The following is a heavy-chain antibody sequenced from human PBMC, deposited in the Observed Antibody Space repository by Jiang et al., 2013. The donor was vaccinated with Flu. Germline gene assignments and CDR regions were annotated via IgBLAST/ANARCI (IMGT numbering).Heavy chain of an antibody. V-gene: IGHV2-5*02. Sequence: KPTQTLTLTCTVSGFSLTSKGVAVNWIRQPPGKALEWLALIYWDDDKRYSPSLRGRLTITQDTSKNQVVLTVTNTDPVDTATYYCAHRKGIWGTFDIWGQGTMVTVSS. CDR3: AHRKGIWGTFDI. D-gene: IGHD7-27*01. J-gene: IGHJ3*02. CDR2: IYWDDDK. CDR1: GFSLTSKGVA.